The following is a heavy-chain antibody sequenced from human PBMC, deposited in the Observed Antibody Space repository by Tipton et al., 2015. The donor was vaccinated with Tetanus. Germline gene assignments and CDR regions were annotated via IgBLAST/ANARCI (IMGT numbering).Heavy chain of an antibody. J-gene: IGHJ6*02. D-gene: IGHD6-6*01. CDR1: GFTFNDYY. CDR2: ITNTGSSA. V-gene: IGHV3-11*01. CDR3: ARPSDKLRYYGMDV. Sequence: SLRLSCASSGFTFNDYYMGWFRQAPGKGLEWVSYITNTGSSAFYADSVESRFTISRDNAQQSLFLQMNNLGAEDTAVYYCARPSDKLRYYGMDVWGQGTTVTVSS.